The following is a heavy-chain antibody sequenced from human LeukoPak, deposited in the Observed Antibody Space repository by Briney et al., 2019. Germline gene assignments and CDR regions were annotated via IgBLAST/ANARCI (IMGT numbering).Heavy chain of an antibody. CDR1: GFTFSSYG. CDR3: AKFSNKPADFDY. V-gene: IGHV3-30*18. J-gene: IGHJ4*02. D-gene: IGHD1-14*01. CDR2: ISYDGSNK. Sequence: GRSLRLSCAASGFTFSSYGMHWVRQAPGKGLEWVAVISYDGSNKYYADSVKGRFTISRDNSKNTLYLQMNSLRAEDTAVYYCAKFSNKPADFDYWGQGTLVTVSS.